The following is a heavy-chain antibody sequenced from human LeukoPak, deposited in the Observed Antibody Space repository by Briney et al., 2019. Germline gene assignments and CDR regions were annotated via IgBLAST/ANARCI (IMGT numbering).Heavy chain of an antibody. CDR3: ARELDYGGNPAWD. D-gene: IGHD4-23*01. J-gene: IGHJ4*02. Sequence: PSETLSLTCTVSGGSISNSSYYWGGIRQPPGKGLEWIGSIYYSGSTYYNPSLKSRVTISVDTSKNQFSVKLSSVTAADTAVYYCARELDYGGNPAWDWGQGTLVTVSS. V-gene: IGHV4-39*07. CDR1: GGSISNSSYY. CDR2: IYYSGST.